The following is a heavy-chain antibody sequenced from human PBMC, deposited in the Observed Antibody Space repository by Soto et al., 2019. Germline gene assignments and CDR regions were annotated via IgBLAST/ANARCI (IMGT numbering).Heavy chain of an antibody. CDR3: ARELGTNGVSYYFDY. CDR1: GGSVSSGSYY. V-gene: IGHV4-61*03. CDR2: IYYSGST. D-gene: IGHD2-8*01. Sequence: KPSETLSLTCTVSGGSVSSGSYYWSWIRQPPGKGLEWIGYIYYSGSTNYNPSLKSRVTISVDTSKNHFSLKLSSVTAADTAVYYCARELGTNGVSYYFDYWGQGTLVTVSS. J-gene: IGHJ4*02.